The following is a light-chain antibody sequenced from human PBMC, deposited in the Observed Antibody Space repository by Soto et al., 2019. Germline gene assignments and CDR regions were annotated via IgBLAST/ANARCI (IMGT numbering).Light chain of an antibody. J-gene: IGLJ2*01. Sequence: QSVLTQLPSASGTPGQRVTISCSGSSSNIGSNSVNWYQQFPGTAPKLLIYSNNQRPSGVPDRFSGSKSGTSASLAISGLQSEDEADYYCAAWDDSLNVVIFGGGTKLTVL. CDR1: SSNIGSNS. CDR2: SNN. V-gene: IGLV1-44*01. CDR3: AAWDDSLNVVI.